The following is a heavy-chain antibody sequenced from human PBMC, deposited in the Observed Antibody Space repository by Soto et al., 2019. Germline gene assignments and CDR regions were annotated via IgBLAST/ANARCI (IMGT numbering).Heavy chain of an antibody. CDR1: GGSISSGGYY. D-gene: IGHD4-17*01. CDR3: ARDQATVTRAGYIDY. CDR2: IYYSGST. Sequence: QVQLQESGPGLVKPAQTLSLTCTVSGGSISSGGYYWSWIRQHPVKGLAWIGYIYYSGSTYYNPYLKSRVTISVVTSKNQFSLKLRSVTAEDTGVYYCARDQATVTRAGYIDYWGQGTLVTVSS. V-gene: IGHV4-31*03. J-gene: IGHJ4*02.